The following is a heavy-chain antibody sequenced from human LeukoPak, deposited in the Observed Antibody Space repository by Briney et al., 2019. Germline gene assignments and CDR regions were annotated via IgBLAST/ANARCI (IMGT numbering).Heavy chain of an antibody. CDR2: IRSKAYGGTT. J-gene: IGHJ4*02. V-gene: IGHV3-49*03. Sequence: GGSLRLSXTASGFTFGDYAMSWFCQAPGKGLEWVGFIRSKAYGGTTEYAASVKGRFTISRDDSKSIAYLQMNSLKTEDTAVYYCTRANRGGYYRYYFDYWGQGTLVTVSS. CDR3: TRANRGGYYRYYFDY. D-gene: IGHD3-22*01. CDR1: GFTFGDYA.